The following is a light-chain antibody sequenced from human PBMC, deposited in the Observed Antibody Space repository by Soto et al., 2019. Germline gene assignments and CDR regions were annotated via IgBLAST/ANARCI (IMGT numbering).Light chain of an antibody. Sequence: EIXLTQXXXTLSXXPGXRATLXXRASQSXSSSYLAWYQQKPGQAPRLLIYGASSRATGIPDRFSGSGSGTDFTLTISRLEPEDFAVYYCQQYGSSQWTFGQGTKVEIK. CDR3: QQYGSSQWT. J-gene: IGKJ1*01. CDR2: GAS. V-gene: IGKV3-20*01. CDR1: QSXSSSY.